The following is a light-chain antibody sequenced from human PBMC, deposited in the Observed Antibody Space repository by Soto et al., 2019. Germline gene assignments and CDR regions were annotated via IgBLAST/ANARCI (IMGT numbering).Light chain of an antibody. CDR3: TSYAGSNNRGV. CDR2: EVS. CDR1: SSDVGGYNY. J-gene: IGLJ1*01. V-gene: IGLV2-8*01. Sequence: QSVLTQPPSASGSPGQSVTISCTGTSSDVGGYNYISWYQHHPGKAPKLMIYEVSQRPSGVPDRFSGSKSGNTASLTVSGLQAEDEADYYCTSYAGSNNRGVFGSGTKVNV.